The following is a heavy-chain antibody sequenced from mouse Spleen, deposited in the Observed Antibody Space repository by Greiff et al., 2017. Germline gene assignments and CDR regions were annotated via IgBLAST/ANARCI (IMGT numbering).Heavy chain of an antibody. V-gene: IGHV1-15*01. CDR2: IDPETGGT. J-gene: IGHJ2*01. CDR1: GYTFTDYE. CDR3: TRGGYGDYYLDY. D-gene: IGHD1-2*01. Sequence: VKLVESGAELVRPGASVTLSCKASGYTFTDYEMHWVKQTPVHGLEWIGAIDPETGGTAYNQKFKGKAILTADKSSSTAYMELRSLTSEDSAVYYCTRGGYGDYYLDYWGQGTTLTVSS.